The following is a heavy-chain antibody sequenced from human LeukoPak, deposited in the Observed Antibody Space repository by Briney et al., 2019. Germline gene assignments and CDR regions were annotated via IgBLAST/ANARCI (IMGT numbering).Heavy chain of an antibody. D-gene: IGHD2-15*01. J-gene: IGHJ4*02. CDR2: INPNSGGT. V-gene: IGHV1-2*02. CDR1: GYTFTGYY. CDR3: ARGESLVVVAATIDY. Sequence: GASVKVSCKASGYTFTGYYMHWVRQAPGQGLEWMGWINPNSGGTNYAQKFQGRVTMTRDTSISTVYMELSRLRSGDTAVYYCARGESLVVVAATIDYWGQGTLVTVSS.